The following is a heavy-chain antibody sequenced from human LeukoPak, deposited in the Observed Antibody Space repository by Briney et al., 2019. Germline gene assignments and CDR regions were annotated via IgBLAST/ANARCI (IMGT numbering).Heavy chain of an antibody. CDR1: GFTFSDYY. CDR2: ISSSGSTI. Sequence: GGSLRLSCAASGFTFSDYYMSWIRQAPGKGLEWVSYISSSGSTIYYADSVKGRFTISRDNAKKSLYLQMNSLRAEDTAVYFCARGGWVVTPTMPFDYWGQGTLVTVSS. V-gene: IGHV3-11*04. J-gene: IGHJ4*02. D-gene: IGHD2-21*02. CDR3: ARGGWVVTPTMPFDY.